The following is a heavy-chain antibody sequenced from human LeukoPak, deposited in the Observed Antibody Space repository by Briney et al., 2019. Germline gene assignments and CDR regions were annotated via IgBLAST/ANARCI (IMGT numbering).Heavy chain of an antibody. Sequence: GGSLRLSCAASGFTFSSYAMHWVRQAPGKGLEWVAVISYDGSNKYYADSVKGRFTISRDNSKNTLYLQMNSLRAEDTAVYYCARVSLYGSGSYYAGVGAFDIWGQGTMVTVSS. CDR1: GFTFSSYA. CDR2: ISYDGSNK. D-gene: IGHD3-10*01. V-gene: IGHV3-30-3*01. J-gene: IGHJ3*02. CDR3: ARVSLYGSGSYYAGVGAFDI.